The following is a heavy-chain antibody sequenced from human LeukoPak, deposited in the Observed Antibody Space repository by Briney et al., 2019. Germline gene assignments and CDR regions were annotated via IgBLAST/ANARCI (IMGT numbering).Heavy chain of an antibody. D-gene: IGHD6-13*01. CDR2: ISGSGGGT. CDR1: GFTFGTYA. CDR3: ARWKPGYSNVFDP. V-gene: IGHV3-23*01. J-gene: IGHJ5*02. Sequence: GGPLRLSCAPSGFTFGTYAMSGFPKAAGKGREGFSLISGSGGGTYYADSVKGRFTISRDNSKNTLYLQLNSLRVEDTAVYYCARWKPGYSNVFDPWGQGTLVTVSS.